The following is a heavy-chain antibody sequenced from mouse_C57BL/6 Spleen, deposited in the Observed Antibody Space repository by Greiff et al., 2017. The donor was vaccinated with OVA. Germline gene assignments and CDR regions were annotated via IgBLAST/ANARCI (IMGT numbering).Heavy chain of an antibody. V-gene: IGHV1-50*01. Sequence: QVQLQQPGAELVKPGASVKLSCKASGYTFTSYWMQWVKQRPGQGLEWIGEIDPSDSYTNYNQKFKGKATLTVDTSSSTAYMQLSSLTSEDSAVYYCARFRGNYGANYFDYWGQGTTLTVSS. CDR3: ARFRGNYGANYFDY. CDR1: GYTFTSYW. D-gene: IGHD2-1*01. J-gene: IGHJ2*01. CDR2: IDPSDSYT.